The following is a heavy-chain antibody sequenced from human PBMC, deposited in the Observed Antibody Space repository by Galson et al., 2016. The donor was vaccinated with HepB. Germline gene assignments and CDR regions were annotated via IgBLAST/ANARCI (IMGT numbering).Heavy chain of an antibody. Sequence: SLRLSCAASGFTVSDYYMTWVRQAPGKGLEWVSVVFLGGSTYYAQSVEGRFTIPRDDSKNTLHLQMNSLTAEDKAVYFCARTSYRECTGTHCVNFRYYYYFMDVWGKGTTVTVSS. CDR2: VFLGGST. D-gene: IGHD2-8*02. CDR1: GFTVSDYY. V-gene: IGHV3-53*01. CDR3: ARTSYRECTGTHCVNFRYYYYFMDV. J-gene: IGHJ6*03.